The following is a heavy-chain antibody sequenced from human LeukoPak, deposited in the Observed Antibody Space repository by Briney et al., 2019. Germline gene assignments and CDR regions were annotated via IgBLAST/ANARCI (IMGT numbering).Heavy chain of an antibody. Sequence: SETLSLTCTVCGDSISSYYWSWIRQLPGKGPEWVGYIYYSGDTNYNPSLKTRVTMSVDTSKNQISLKLTSVTAADTAVYYCARTREGDYGDYFDYWGQGTLVTVSS. D-gene: IGHD4-17*01. CDR3: ARTREGDYGDYFDY. CDR2: IYYSGDT. J-gene: IGHJ4*02. CDR1: GDSISSYY. V-gene: IGHV4-59*08.